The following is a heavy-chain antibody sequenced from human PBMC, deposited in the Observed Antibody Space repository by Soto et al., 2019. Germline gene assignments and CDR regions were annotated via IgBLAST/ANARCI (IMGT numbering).Heavy chain of an antibody. CDR2: ISYDGSNK. D-gene: IGHD6-6*01. Sequence: LRLSCAASGFTFSSYGMHWVRQAPGKGLEWVAVISYDGSNKYYADSVKGRFTISRDNSKNTLYLQMNSLRAEDTAVYYCAKEYSSSWGLDYWGQGPLVTGSS. V-gene: IGHV3-30*18. J-gene: IGHJ4*02. CDR3: AKEYSSSWGLDY. CDR1: GFTFSSYG.